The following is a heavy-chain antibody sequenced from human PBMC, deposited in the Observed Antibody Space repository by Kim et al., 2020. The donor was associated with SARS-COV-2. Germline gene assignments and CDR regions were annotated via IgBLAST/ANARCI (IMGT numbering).Heavy chain of an antibody. D-gene: IGHD3-10*01. CDR2: IFPGDSDT. J-gene: IGHJ4*02. V-gene: IGHV5-51*01. CDR1: GYTFTSYW. Sequence: GESLKISCKASGYTFTSYWIGWVRQMPGKRLESMGIIFPGDSDTRYSPSIQGQVTISVDKSINTAFLQWNSLEATDTAMYYCGRRNYGSGSYSFDYWGQG. CDR3: GRRNYGSGSYSFDY.